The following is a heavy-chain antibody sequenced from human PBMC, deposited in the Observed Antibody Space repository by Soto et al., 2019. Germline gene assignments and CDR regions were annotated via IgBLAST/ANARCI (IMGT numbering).Heavy chain of an antibody. V-gene: IGHV3-64*02. J-gene: IGHJ2*01. CDR1: GFTFSSYA. Sequence: EVQLVESGEGLVQPGGSLRLSCAASGFTFSSYAMHWVRQAPGKGLEYVSAISSNGGSTYYADSVKGRFTISRDNSKNTLYLQMGSLRAEDMAVYYCARARGSSSSGRDYWYFDLWGRGTLVTVSS. CDR2: ISSNGGST. D-gene: IGHD6-6*01. CDR3: ARARGSSSSGRDYWYFDL.